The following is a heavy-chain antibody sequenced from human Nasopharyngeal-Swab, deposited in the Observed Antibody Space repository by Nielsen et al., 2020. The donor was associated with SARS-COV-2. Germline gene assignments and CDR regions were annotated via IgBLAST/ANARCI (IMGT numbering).Heavy chain of an antibody. Sequence: GESLKISCAASGFTFSSYAMSWVRQAPGKGLEWVSAISGSGGSTYYADSVKGRFTISRDNSKNTMCLQMNSLRAEDTAVYYCAKAAGLGDYVWGSYRYGSYFDSWGQGTLVTVSS. V-gene: IGHV3-23*01. J-gene: IGHJ4*02. CDR3: AKAAGLGDYVWGSYRYGSYFDS. D-gene: IGHD3-16*02. CDR1: GFTFSSYA. CDR2: ISGSGGST.